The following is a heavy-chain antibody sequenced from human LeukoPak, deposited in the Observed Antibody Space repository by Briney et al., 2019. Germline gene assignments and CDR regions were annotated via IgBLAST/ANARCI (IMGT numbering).Heavy chain of an antibody. Sequence: PGGSLRLSCTASGFTFGDYAMSWVRQAPGKGLGWVGFIRSKASGGTTEYAASVKGRFTISRDDSKSIAYLQLNSLKTEDTAVYYCTRDPGYCSSTSCHNWFDPWGQGTLVTVSS. D-gene: IGHD2-2*03. CDR3: TRDPGYCSSTSCHNWFDP. J-gene: IGHJ5*02. CDR1: GFTFGDYA. V-gene: IGHV3-49*04. CDR2: IRSKASGGTT.